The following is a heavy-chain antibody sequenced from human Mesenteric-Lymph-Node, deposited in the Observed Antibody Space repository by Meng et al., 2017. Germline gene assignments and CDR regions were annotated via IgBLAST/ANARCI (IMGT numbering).Heavy chain of an antibody. Sequence: QVQLQEAGPGLVKPSQTLSLTCAVSGGSMSSSNWWSWVRQPSGKGLEWIGEIYHSGSTNYNPSLKSRVTISVDKSKNQFSLKLSSVTAADTAVYYCARDHRGIAVAGLDYWGQGTLVTVSS. CDR1: GGSMSSSNW. J-gene: IGHJ4*02. V-gene: IGHV4-4*02. CDR3: ARDHRGIAVAGLDY. D-gene: IGHD6-19*01. CDR2: IYHSGST.